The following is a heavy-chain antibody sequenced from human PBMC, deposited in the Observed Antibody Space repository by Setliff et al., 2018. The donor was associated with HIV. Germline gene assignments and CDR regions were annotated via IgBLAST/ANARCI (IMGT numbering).Heavy chain of an antibody. D-gene: IGHD3-10*01. V-gene: IGHV2-70*17. Sequence: SGPTLVNPTQTLTLTCTFSGFSLSTSGMCVSWIRQPPGKALEWLARIDWDDDKFYSTSLKSRHTITKDTSKNQVVLTMTNMDPVDTATYYCARHHGSGSYWLFDYWGQGALVTVSS. J-gene: IGHJ4*02. CDR2: IDWDDDK. CDR1: GFSLSTSGMC. CDR3: ARHHGSGSYWLFDY.